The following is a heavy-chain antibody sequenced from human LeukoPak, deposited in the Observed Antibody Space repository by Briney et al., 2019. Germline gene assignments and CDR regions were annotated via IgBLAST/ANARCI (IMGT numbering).Heavy chain of an antibody. J-gene: IGHJ4*02. CDR1: GFTFSSYG. V-gene: IGHV3-30*18. Sequence: GRSLRLSCAASGFTFSSYGMHWVRQAPGKGLEWVAVISYDGSNKYYADSVKGRFTISRDNSMNTLYLQMNSLRDDDTAVYYCAQAWRWLQLYYWGQGTLVTVSS. CDR3: AQAWRWLQLYY. CDR2: ISYDGSNK. D-gene: IGHD5-24*01.